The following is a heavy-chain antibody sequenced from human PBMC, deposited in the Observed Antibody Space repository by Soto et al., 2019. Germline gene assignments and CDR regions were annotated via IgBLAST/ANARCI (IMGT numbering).Heavy chain of an antibody. CDR3: ARDLWGYCGTDCYPLDV. Sequence: SETLSLTCSVSGASIRSTSYYWGWIRQPPGKGLEWIGSIYYSGSTHYSPSLKSRIIMSIDTSKNQFSLKLNSVTAADTAVYYCARDLWGYCGTDCYPLDVWGQGTTVTVSS. D-gene: IGHD2-21*02. J-gene: IGHJ6*02. CDR1: GASIRSTSYY. V-gene: IGHV4-39*07. CDR2: IYYSGST.